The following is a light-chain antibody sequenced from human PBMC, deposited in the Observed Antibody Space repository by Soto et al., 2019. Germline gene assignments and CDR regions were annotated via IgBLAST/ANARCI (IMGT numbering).Light chain of an antibody. Sequence: QSALTQPASVSGSPGQSITIYCTGTSSDVGGYNYVSWYQQHPGKAPKLMIYDVSNRPSGVSNRFSGSKSGNTASLTISGLQAEDEADYYCSSYTSSSTLVFGGGTKLTV. J-gene: IGLJ2*01. V-gene: IGLV2-14*01. CDR3: SSYTSSSTLV. CDR1: SSDVGGYNY. CDR2: DVS.